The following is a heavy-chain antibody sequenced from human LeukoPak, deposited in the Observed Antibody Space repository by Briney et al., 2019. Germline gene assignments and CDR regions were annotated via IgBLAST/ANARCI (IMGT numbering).Heavy chain of an antibody. CDR2: ISYDGSNK. CDR1: GFTFSSYA. V-gene: IGHV3-30-3*01. J-gene: IGHJ3*02. D-gene: IGHD6-19*01. Sequence: GRSLRLSCAASGFTFSSYAMHRVRQAPGNELEWVAGISYDGSNKYYADSVKGPFTITRDNTKNTLYLQMNSLRAEDTAVYYCERAKVRSSGWVDAFDIWGQGTMVTVSS. CDR3: ERAKVRSSGWVDAFDI.